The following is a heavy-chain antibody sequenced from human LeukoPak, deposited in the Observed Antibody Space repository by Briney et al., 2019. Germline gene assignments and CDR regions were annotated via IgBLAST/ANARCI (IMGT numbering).Heavy chain of an antibody. CDR3: AKKRALGEVEYSSSYFDY. Sequence: GGSLRLSCAASGFTFSAFWIHWVRQTPGKGLVWVSRISMDGFTTTYADSVKGRFTISRDNSKNTLYLQMNSLRAEDTAVYYCAKKRALGEVEYSSSYFDYWGQGTLVTVSS. CDR2: ISMDGFTT. D-gene: IGHD6-6*01. J-gene: IGHJ4*02. CDR1: GFTFSAFW. V-gene: IGHV3-74*01.